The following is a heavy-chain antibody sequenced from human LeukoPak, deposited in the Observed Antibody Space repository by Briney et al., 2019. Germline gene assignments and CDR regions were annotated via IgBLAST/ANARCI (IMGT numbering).Heavy chain of an antibody. CDR2: LSPDGSKI. D-gene: IGHD3-9*01. Sequence: GGSLRLSCATSGFTFTTFVMHWVRQAPGKGLEWVTVLSPDGSKIYYAGSVKGRFTISRDTSKSILYLQMNSLRPADTAVYFCARATSPSISGALKFWGQGTLVTVSS. CDR3: ARATSPSISGALKF. V-gene: IGHV3-30-3*01. J-gene: IGHJ4*02. CDR1: GFTFTTFV.